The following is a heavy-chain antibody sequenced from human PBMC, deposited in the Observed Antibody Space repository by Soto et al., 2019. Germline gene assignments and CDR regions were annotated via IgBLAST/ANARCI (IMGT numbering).Heavy chain of an antibody. CDR3: ARLGQLVPLYYYYYGMDV. CDR1: GYSFTSYW. D-gene: IGHD6-6*01. J-gene: IGHJ6*02. Sequence: GESLKISCKGSGYSFTSYWIGWVRQMPGKGLEWMGIIYPGDSDTRYSPSFQGQVTISADKSISTAYLQWSSLKASDTAMYYCARLGQLVPLYYYYYGMDVWGQGTTVTVSS. CDR2: IYPGDSDT. V-gene: IGHV5-51*01.